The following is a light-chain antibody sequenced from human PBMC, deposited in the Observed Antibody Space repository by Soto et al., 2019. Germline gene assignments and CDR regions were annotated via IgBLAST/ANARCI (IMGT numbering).Light chain of an antibody. Sequence: DIQITHAPASVYESVVDRVTLTCRSSEDISTWLAWYQQKPGKAPKLLIYAASSLQSGVPSRFSGSGSGTEFSLTIISLQPEDFATYFCVKYNIYPWTCGKG. CDR1: EDISTW. CDR2: AAS. CDR3: VKYNIYPWT. J-gene: IGKJ1*01. V-gene: IGKV1-12*01.